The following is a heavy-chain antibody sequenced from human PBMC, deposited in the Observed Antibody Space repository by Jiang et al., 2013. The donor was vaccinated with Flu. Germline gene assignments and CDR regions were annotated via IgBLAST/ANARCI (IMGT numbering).Heavy chain of an antibody. CDR3: AKDKWGYTYGGLDV. CDR2: ISGSGGNT. D-gene: IGHD5-18*01. CDR1: GFTFSTYA. J-gene: IGHJ6*04. V-gene: IGHV3-23*04. Sequence: VQLVESGGGLVQPGGSLRLSCAASGFTFSTYAMSWVRQAPGQGLYWVSTISGSGGNTYYADSVKGRFTISRDNSKNTLYLQMNSLRAEDTAVYYCAKDKWGYTYGGLDVWGRGTTVTVSS.